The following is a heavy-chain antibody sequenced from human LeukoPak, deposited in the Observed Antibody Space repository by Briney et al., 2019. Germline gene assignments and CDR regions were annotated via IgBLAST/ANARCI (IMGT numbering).Heavy chain of an antibody. CDR2: ISPSGGST. D-gene: IGHD3-22*01. Sequence: ASVKVSCKAFGYTFTSNYMHWVRQAPGQGPEWMGVISPSGGSTTYAQKFQGRVTLTRDMSTSTDYLELSSLRSEDTAVYYCARALTSYYYDSSGTLFPFDYWGQGTLVTVSS. CDR1: GYTFTSNY. V-gene: IGHV1-46*01. J-gene: IGHJ4*02. CDR3: ARALTSYYYDSSGTLFPFDY.